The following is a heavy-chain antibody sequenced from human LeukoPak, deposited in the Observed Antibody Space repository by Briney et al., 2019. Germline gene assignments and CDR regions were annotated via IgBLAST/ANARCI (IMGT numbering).Heavy chain of an antibody. CDR1: GFTVSSNY. CDR3: AKAHCSSTSCYPNYYYYYGMDV. J-gene: IGHJ6*02. Sequence: GGSLRLSCAASGFTVSSNYMGWVRQAPGKGLEWVSVIYSGGSTYYADSVKGRFTISRDNSKNTLYLQMNSLRAEDTAVYYCAKAHCSSTSCYPNYYYYYGMDVWGQGTTVTVSS. D-gene: IGHD2-2*01. CDR2: IYSGGST. V-gene: IGHV3-53*01.